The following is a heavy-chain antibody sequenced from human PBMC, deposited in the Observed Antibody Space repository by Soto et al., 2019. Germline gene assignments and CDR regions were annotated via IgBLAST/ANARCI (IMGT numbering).Heavy chain of an antibody. D-gene: IGHD3-3*01. CDR1: GYSITSGYY. V-gene: IGHV4-38-2*02. CDR2: IFHTGTT. CDR3: AREGITMYGLVFM. J-gene: IGHJ4*02. Sequence: SETLSLTCAFSGYSITSGYYWGWIRQSPGKGLEWIGSIFHTGTTYYNPSLKSRVTISVDTSNNQFSLNLDSVTAADPAVYYCAREGITMYGLVFMWGQGTPVNVSS.